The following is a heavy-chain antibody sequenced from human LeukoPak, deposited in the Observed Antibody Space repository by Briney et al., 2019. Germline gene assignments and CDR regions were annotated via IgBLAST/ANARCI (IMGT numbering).Heavy chain of an antibody. CDR3: ARVGHPQWSSGWYLN. Sequence: TGGSLRLSCAASGFTFSIYSMNWVRQAPGKGLEWVSSISSSSSYIYYADSVKGRFTISRDNAKNSLYLQMNSLRAEDTAVYYCARVGHPQWSSGWYLNWGQGTLVTVSS. J-gene: IGHJ4*02. CDR2: ISSSSSYI. V-gene: IGHV3-21*01. CDR1: GFTFSIYS. D-gene: IGHD6-19*01.